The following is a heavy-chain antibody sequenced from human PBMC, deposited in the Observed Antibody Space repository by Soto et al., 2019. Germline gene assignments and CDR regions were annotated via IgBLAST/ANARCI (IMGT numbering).Heavy chain of an antibody. CDR3: ARTQNHYYGSGSYFYYYGMDV. D-gene: IGHD3-10*01. CDR2: IYYSGST. Sequence: SETLSLTCTVSGGSISSYYWSWIWQPPGKGLEWIGYIYYSGSTNYNPSLKSRVTISVDTSKNQFSLKLSSVTAADTAVYYCARTQNHYYGSGSYFYYYGMDVWGQGTTVTVSS. V-gene: IGHV4-59*01. CDR1: GGSISSYY. J-gene: IGHJ6*02.